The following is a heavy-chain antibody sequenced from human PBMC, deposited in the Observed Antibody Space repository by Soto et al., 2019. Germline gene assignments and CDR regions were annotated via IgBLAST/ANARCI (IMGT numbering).Heavy chain of an antibody. CDR2: IYYSGST. CDR3: ATDGAYYGSGSYYFDY. CDR1: GGSITSSSYY. Sequence: QLQLQESGPGLVKASETLSLTCTVSGGSITSSSYYWGWIRQPPGKGLEWIATIYYSGSTYYNPSLKRRITISVDTSTNQFPLKLRSVSAAETAMYYCATDGAYYGSGSYYFDYWGQGTLVTVSS. V-gene: IGHV4-39*01. D-gene: IGHD3-10*01. J-gene: IGHJ4*02.